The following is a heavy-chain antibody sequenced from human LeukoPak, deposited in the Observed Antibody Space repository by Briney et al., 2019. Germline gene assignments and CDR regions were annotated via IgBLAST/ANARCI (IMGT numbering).Heavy chain of an antibody. CDR3: ASVSYYYDSSGYAPFDY. V-gene: IGHV1-69*13. D-gene: IGHD3-22*01. J-gene: IGHJ4*02. Sequence: SVKVSCKASGGTFSSYAISWVRQAPGQGLEWMGGIIPIFGTANYAQKFQGRVTITADESTSTANMELSSLRSEDTAVYYCASVSYYYDSSGYAPFDYWGQGTLVTVSS. CDR2: IIPIFGTA. CDR1: GGTFSSYA.